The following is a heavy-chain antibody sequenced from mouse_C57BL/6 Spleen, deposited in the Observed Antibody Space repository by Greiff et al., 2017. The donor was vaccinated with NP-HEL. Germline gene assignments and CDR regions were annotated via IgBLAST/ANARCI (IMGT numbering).Heavy chain of an antibody. CDR1: GFSLTSYG. CDR2: IWSGGST. V-gene: IGHV2-2*01. CDR3: ARERGAWFAY. J-gene: IGHJ3*01. Sequence: VHLVESGPGLVQPSQSLSITCTVSGFSLTSYGVHWVRQSPGQGLEWLGVIWSGGSTDYNAAFISRLSISKDNSKSQVFFKMNSLQAADTAIYYCARERGAWFAYWGQGTLVTVSA.